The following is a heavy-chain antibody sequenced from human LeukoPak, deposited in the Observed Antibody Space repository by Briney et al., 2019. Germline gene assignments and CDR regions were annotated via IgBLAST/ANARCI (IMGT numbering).Heavy chain of an antibody. CDR1: GFTVSSNY. D-gene: IGHD6-19*01. CDR3: ARDSGYSSGWLDY. CDR2: IYSGGSS. J-gene: IGHJ4*02. Sequence: PGGSLRLSCAASGFTVSSNYMSWVRQAPGKGVEGVSVIYSGGSSYYAHSVKGRFTISRDNSKNLLSLQMNSLRAEDTAVYYCARDSGYSSGWLDYWGQGTLVTVS. V-gene: IGHV3-53*01.